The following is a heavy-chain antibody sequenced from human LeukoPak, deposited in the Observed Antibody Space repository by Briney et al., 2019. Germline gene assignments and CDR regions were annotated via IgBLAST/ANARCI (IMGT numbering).Heavy chain of an antibody. CDR1: GGSINNFY. Sequence: SETLSLTCTASGGSINNFYWSWLRQPPGKGLEWIGSIYYSGSTYYNPSLKSRVTISVDTSKNQFSLKLSSVTAADTAVYYCARDPQYYYDSSGYYAPLFDYWGQGTLVTVSS. V-gene: IGHV4-39*07. CDR2: IYYSGST. CDR3: ARDPQYYYDSSGYYAPLFDY. J-gene: IGHJ4*02. D-gene: IGHD3-22*01.